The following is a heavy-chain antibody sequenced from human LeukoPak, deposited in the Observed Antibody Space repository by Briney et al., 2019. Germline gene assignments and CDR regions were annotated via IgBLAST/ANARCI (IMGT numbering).Heavy chain of an antibody. J-gene: IGHJ4*02. CDR2: MNPNSGNT. D-gene: IGHD3-10*01. CDR3: ARVYSGSYFYRLYYFDY. Sequence: ASVKVSCKASGYTFTSYDINWVRQATGQGLEWMGWMNPNSGNTGYAQKFQGRVTMTRNTSISTAYMELSSLRSEDTAVYYCARVYSGSYFYRLYYFDYWGQGTLVTASS. CDR1: GYTFTSYD. V-gene: IGHV1-8*02.